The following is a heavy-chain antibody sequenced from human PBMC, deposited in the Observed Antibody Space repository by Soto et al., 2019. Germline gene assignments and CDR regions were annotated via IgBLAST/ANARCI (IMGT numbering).Heavy chain of an antibody. V-gene: IGHV1-69*02. Sequence: QVQLVQSGAEVKKPGSSVKVSCKASGGTFSSYTISWVRQAPGQGLEWMGRIIPILGIANYAQKFQGRVTITADKSTCTAYMKLSSLSSEDTAVYYCARTTIFYLHYWVQGTLVPVSS. CDR3: ARTTIFYLHY. J-gene: IGHJ4*02. CDR2: IIPILGIA. D-gene: IGHD3-3*01. CDR1: GGTFSSYT.